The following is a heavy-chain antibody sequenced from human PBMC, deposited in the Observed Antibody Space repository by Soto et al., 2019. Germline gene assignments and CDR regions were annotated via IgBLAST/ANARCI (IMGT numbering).Heavy chain of an antibody. V-gene: IGHV4-61*01. J-gene: IGHJ4*02. Sequence: SETLSLTCTVSGGSVSSGSYYWSWIRQPPGKGLEWIGYIYYSGSTNYNPSLKSRVTMTRDTSTSTAYMELGSLRSEDTAVYYCASLAQTLIAAAGTYYFDYWGQGTLVTVSS. D-gene: IGHD6-13*01. CDR2: IYYSGST. CDR1: GGSVSSGSYY. CDR3: ASLAQTLIAAAGTYYFDY.